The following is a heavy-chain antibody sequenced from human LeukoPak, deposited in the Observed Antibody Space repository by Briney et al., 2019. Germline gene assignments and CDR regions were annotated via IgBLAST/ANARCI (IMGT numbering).Heavy chain of an antibody. CDR1: GFIFCSYA. J-gene: IGHJ6*03. Sequence: GGSLTLSCAASGFIFCSYAMIWVRQGPGRGLEWLSYVGSGGSTYYADSVKGRFTVSRDDYKSTLSLQMNSLTAEKAAVLYCGTTRGQYYHSYYMDAWGKGTTVTVSS. CDR3: GTTRGQYYHSYYMDA. CDR2: VGSGGST. V-gene: IGHV3-23*01.